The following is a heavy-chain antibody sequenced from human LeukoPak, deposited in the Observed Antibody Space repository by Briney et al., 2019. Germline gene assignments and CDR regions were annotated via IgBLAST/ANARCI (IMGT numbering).Heavy chain of an antibody. D-gene: IGHD5-18*01. V-gene: IGHV1-18*01. CDR3: ARDLSRNTAMVLDWFDP. Sequence: GASVKVSCKASGYPFTSYGISWVRQAPGQGLEWMGWISAYNGNTNYAQNLQGRVTMTTDTSTSTAYMELRSLRSDDTAVYYCARDLSRNTAMVLDWFDPWGQGTLVTVSS. CDR2: ISAYNGNT. J-gene: IGHJ5*02. CDR1: GYPFTSYG.